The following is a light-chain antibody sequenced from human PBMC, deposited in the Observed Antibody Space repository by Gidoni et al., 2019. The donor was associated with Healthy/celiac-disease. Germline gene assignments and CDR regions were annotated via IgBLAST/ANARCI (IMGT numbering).Light chain of an antibody. J-gene: IGKJ4*01. V-gene: IGKV1-33*01. CDR2: DAS. Sequence: DIQMTQSPSSLSASVGDRVTITCQASQAISNYLNWYQQKPGKAPKLLIYDASNLETGVPSRFSGSGSGTDFTFTISSLQPEDIATYYCQQYDNPPREVTFGGGTKVEIK. CDR1: QAISNY. CDR3: QQYDNPPREVT.